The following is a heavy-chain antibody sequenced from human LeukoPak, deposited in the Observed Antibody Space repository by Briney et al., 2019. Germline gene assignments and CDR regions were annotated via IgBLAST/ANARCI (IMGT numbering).Heavy chain of an antibody. D-gene: IGHD4-17*01. CDR2: INHSGST. V-gene: IGHV4-34*01. J-gene: IGHJ4*02. CDR1: GGSFSGYY. CDR3: ARSDYGDPWYFDY. Sequence: SETLSLTCAVYGGSFSGYYWSWIGQPPGKGLEWIGEINHSGSTNYNPSLKSRVTISVDTSKNQFSLKLSSVTAADTAVYYCARSDYGDPWYFDYWGQGTLVTVSS.